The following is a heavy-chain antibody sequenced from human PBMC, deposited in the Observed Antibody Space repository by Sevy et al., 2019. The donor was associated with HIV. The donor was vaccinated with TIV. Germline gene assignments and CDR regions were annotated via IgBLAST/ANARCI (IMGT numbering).Heavy chain of an antibody. Sequence: GGSLRLSCAASGFTFSSYAMSWVRQAPGKGLEWVSAISGSGGSTYYADSVKGRFTISRDNSKNTLYLQINSLRAEDTAVYYCASHQRIQLWRFDYWGQGTLVTVSS. D-gene: IGHD5-18*01. CDR1: GFTFSSYA. CDR2: ISGSGGST. CDR3: ASHQRIQLWRFDY. V-gene: IGHV3-23*01. J-gene: IGHJ4*02.